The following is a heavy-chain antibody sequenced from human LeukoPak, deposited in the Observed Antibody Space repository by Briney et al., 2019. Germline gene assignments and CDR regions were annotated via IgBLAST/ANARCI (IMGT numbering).Heavy chain of an antibody. CDR1: GFTFSSYG. CDR2: IWYDGSNK. D-gene: IGHD5-18*01. J-gene: IGHJ4*02. V-gene: IGHV3-33*01. CDR3: ARDPGDTGVDY. Sequence: GRSLRLSCAASGFTFSSYGMHWVRQAPGKGLEWVAVIWYDGSNKYYADSVKGRFTISRDNSKYTLYLQMNSLRAEDTAVYYCARDPGDTGVDYWGQGTLVTVSS.